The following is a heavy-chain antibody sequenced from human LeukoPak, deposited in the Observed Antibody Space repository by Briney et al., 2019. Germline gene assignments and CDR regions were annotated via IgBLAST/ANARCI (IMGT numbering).Heavy chain of an antibody. CDR3: ARVSYSSGWYGSPDY. CDR1: GGSFSGYY. J-gene: IGHJ4*02. Sequence: SETLSLTCAVYGGSFSGYYWSWIRQPPGKGLEWIGEINHSGSTNYNPSLKSRVTISVDTSKNQFSLKLSSVTAADTAVYYCARVSYSSGWYGSPDYWGQGTLVTVSS. CDR2: INHSGST. D-gene: IGHD6-19*01. V-gene: IGHV4-34*01.